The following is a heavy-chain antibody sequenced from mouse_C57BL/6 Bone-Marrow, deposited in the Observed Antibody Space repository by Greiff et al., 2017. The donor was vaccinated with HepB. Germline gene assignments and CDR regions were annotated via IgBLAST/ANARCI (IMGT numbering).Heavy chain of an antibody. D-gene: IGHD1-1*01. V-gene: IGHV14-4*01. Sequence: EVQLQQSGAELVRPGASVKLSCTASGFNIKDDYMHWVKQRPEQGLEWIGWIDPENGDTEYASKFQGKATITADTSSNTAYLQLSSLTSEDTAVYYCTTPVITTVVDWYFDVWGTGTTVTVSS. CDR3: TTPVITTVVDWYFDV. J-gene: IGHJ1*03. CDR1: GFNIKDDY. CDR2: IDPENGDT.